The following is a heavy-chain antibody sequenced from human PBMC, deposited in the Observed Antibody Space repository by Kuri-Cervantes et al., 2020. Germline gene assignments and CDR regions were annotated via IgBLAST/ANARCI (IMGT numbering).Heavy chain of an antibody. CDR3: ARAFDI. CDR1: GYTFTSYA. J-gene: IGHJ3*02. Sequence: SVKVSCKASGYTFTSYAMNWVRQAPGQGLEWMGGIIPIFGTANYAQKFQGRVTITADESTSSAYMELSSLRSEDTAVYYCARAFDIWGQGTMVTVSS. V-gene: IGHV1-69*13. CDR2: IIPIFGTA.